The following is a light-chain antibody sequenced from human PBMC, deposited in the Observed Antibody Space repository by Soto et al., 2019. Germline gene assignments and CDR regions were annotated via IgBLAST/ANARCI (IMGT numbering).Light chain of an antibody. CDR3: SAYRRGIIV. J-gene: IGLJ2*01. CDR2: EID. CDR1: NNDVGGHMY. Sequence: QSALTQPASVSGSPGQSITISCTGTNNDVGGHMYVSWYQHQAGKVPKLIIYEIDNRPTGVSDRFSGSKSGNTASLTISGLQAEDEAAYYCSAYRRGIIVFGGGTKLTVL. V-gene: IGLV2-14*01.